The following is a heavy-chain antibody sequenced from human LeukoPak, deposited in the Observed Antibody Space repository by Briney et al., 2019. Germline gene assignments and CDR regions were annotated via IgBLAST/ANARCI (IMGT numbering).Heavy chain of an antibody. CDR3: ASVRYDWNYGSDAFDI. V-gene: IGHV4-34*01. CDR2: INHSGST. CDR1: GGSFSGYY. D-gene: IGHD1-7*01. Sequence: SETLSLTCAVYGGSFSGYYWSWIRQPPGKGLEWIGEINHSGSTNYNPSLKSRVTISVDTSENQFSLKLSSVTAADTAVYYCASVRYDWNYGSDAFDIWGQGTMVTVSS. J-gene: IGHJ3*02.